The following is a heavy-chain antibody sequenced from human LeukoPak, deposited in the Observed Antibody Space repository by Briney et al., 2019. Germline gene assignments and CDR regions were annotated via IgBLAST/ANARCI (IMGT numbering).Heavy chain of an antibody. CDR1: GGSISSYY. D-gene: IGHD3-22*01. CDR2: IYYSGST. J-gene: IGHJ6*03. Sequence: SETLSLTCTVSGGSISSYYWNWIRQPPGKGLEWIGHIYYSGSTNYNPSLKSGVTISVDTSKNQFSLKLSSVTAADTAVYYCARNSSELYYYDTSGYQYYHYMDVWGKGTTVTVSS. V-gene: IGHV4-59*01. CDR3: ARNSSELYYYDTSGYQYYHYMDV.